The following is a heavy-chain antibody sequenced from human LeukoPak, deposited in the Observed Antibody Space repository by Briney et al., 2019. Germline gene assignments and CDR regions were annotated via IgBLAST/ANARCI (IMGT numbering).Heavy chain of an antibody. Sequence: PGGSLRLSCAVFGIIFSPYSMHWVRQAPGKGLLWVSGINGDGSSASYGNSVKGRFTIARSNAKNTLFLQISRLLLEYTAVYYCARAFHFGDYFDYWGQGALVTVSS. D-gene: IGHD4-17*01. V-gene: IGHV3-74*01. CDR1: GIIFSPYS. J-gene: IGHJ4*02. CDR3: ARAFHFGDYFDY. CDR2: INGDGSSA.